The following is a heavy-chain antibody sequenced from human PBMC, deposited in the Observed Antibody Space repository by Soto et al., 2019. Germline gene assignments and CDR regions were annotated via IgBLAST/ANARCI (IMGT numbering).Heavy chain of an antibody. CDR3: ARGLLDYYYYYGMDV. D-gene: IGHD2-15*01. CDR1: GGSFSGYY. Sequence: SETLSPTCAVYGGSFSGYYWSWIRQPPGKGLEWIGEINHSGSTNYNPSLKSRVTISVDTSKNQFSLKLSSVTAADTAVYYCARGLLDYYYYYGMDVWGQGTTVTVSS. CDR2: INHSGST. J-gene: IGHJ6*02. V-gene: IGHV4-34*01.